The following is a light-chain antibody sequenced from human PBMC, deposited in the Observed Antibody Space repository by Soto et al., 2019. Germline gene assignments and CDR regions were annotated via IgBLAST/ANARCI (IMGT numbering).Light chain of an antibody. V-gene: IGLV1-40*01. Sequence: QSVLTQPPSVSGAPGQRVTISCTGSSSNIGADYDVHGYQQLPGAAPKLLIRANTHRPSGVPDRFSASKSGTSASLAITGLQADDEAEYYCQSYDSSLSGSVFGGGTKLTVL. CDR1: SSNIGADYD. CDR3: QSYDSSLSGSV. CDR2: ANT. J-gene: IGLJ3*02.